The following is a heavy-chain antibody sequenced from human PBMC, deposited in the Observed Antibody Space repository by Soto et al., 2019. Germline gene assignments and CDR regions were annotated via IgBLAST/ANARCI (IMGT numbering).Heavy chain of an antibody. J-gene: IGHJ4*02. D-gene: IGHD3-10*01. Sequence: PGGSLRLSCAASGFTFSSYAMSWVRQAPGKGLEWVSAISGSGGSTYYADSVKGRFTISRDNSKNTLYLQMNSLRAEDTAVYYCAKDKVKGMVRGVTFDYWGQGTLVTVSS. CDR3: AKDKVKGMVRGVTFDY. V-gene: IGHV3-23*01. CDR1: GFTFSSYA. CDR2: ISGSGGST.